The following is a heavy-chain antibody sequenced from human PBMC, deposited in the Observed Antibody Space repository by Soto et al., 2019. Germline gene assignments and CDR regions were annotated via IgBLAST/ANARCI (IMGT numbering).Heavy chain of an antibody. J-gene: IGHJ3*02. CDR2: IIPIFGTA. CDR1: GGTFSSYA. Sequence: SVKVSCKASGGTFSSYAISWVRQAPGQGLEWMGGIIPIFGTANYAQKFQGRVTITADESTSTAYMELSSLRSEDTAVYYCARDISSGHCDAFDIWGQGTMVTVSS. D-gene: IGHD6-25*01. V-gene: IGHV1-69*13. CDR3: ARDISSGHCDAFDI.